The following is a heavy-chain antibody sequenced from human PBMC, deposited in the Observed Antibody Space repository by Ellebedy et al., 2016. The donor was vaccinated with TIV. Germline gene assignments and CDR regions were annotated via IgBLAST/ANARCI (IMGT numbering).Heavy chain of an antibody. V-gene: IGHV1-46*01. D-gene: IGHD1-26*01. CDR1: GYTFTNYY. CDR3: AREGGVYFFDY. J-gene: IGHJ4*02. Sequence: AASVKVSCKASGYTFTNYYMNWVRQAPGHGLEWMGVINLSNGGTGYAQKFQGRVTKTMDTSASTVYMELSSLRSEDTAVYYCAREGGVYFFDYWGQGTLVTVSS. CDR2: INLSNGGT.